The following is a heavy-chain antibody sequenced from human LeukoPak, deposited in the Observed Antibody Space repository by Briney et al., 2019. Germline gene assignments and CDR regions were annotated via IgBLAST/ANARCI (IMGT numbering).Heavy chain of an antibody. V-gene: IGHV3-23*01. CDR1: GFTFSSYA. CDR3: ATKYGDYRY. D-gene: IGHD4-17*01. J-gene: IGHJ4*02. Sequence: GGSLTLSCAASGFTFSSYAMSWVRQAPGKGLEWVSAISGSGGSTYYADSVKGRFTISRDNSKNTLYLQMNSLRAEDTSVYYCATKYGDYRYWGQGTLVTVSS. CDR2: ISGSGGST.